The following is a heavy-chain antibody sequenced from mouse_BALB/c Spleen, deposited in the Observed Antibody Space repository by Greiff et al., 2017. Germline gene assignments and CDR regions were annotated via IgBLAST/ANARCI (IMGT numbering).Heavy chain of an antibody. CDR3: ARDGVTTATPFAY. Sequence: EVQLQQSGAELVKPGASVKLSCTASGFNIKDTYMHWVKQRPEQGLEWIGRIDPANGNTKYDPKFQGKATITADTSSNTAYLQLSSLTSEDTAVYYCARDGVTTATPFAYWGQGTLVTVSA. J-gene: IGHJ3*01. CDR1: GFNIKDTY. D-gene: IGHD1-2*01. V-gene: IGHV14-3*02. CDR2: IDPANGNT.